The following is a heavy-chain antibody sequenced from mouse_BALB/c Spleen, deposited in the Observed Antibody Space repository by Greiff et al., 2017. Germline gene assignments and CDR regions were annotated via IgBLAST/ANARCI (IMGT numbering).Heavy chain of an antibody. V-gene: IGHV6-6*02. CDR2: IRWNSNNYAK. CDR1: GFSFSNYW. D-gene: IGHD1-1*01. CDR3: TVYYGSSYYAMDY. Sequence: EVKLQESGGGLVQPGGSMKLSCDASGFSFSNYWMNWVRQSPGKGLEWVAEIRWNSNNYAKHYAVSVKGRFTISRDASKSSVYLQMNNLRAEDTCVYYCTVYYGSSYYAMDYWGQGTSVTVSS. J-gene: IGHJ4*01.